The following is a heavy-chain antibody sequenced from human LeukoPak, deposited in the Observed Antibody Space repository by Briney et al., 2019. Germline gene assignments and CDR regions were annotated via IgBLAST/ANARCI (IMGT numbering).Heavy chain of an antibody. J-gene: IGHJ4*01. CDR1: GYNYGIHW. CDR3: ARRRRYCTSTTCYDDFFDY. Sequence: PGESLKISCEGSGYNYGIHWIAWVRQKPGQGLEWMGSIYPGDSDTRYSPSFQGQVTMSVDKANNTAYLQWSGLKASDAATYYCARRRRYCTSTTCYDDFFDYWGHGTLVSVSS. CDR2: IYPGDSDT. D-gene: IGHD2-2*01. V-gene: IGHV5-51*01.